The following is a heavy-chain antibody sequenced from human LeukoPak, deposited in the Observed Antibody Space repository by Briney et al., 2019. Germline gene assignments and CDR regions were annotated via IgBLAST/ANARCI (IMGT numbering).Heavy chain of an antibody. Sequence: GGSLRLSCAASGFTFSSYWMHWVRQAPGKGLVWVSRINSDGSSTSYADSVKGRFTISRDNAKDTLYLQMNSLRAEDTAVYYCARDHFYDSSGAWYFDLWGRGTLVTVSS. CDR2: INSDGSST. J-gene: IGHJ2*01. CDR1: GFTFSSYW. D-gene: IGHD3-22*01. V-gene: IGHV3-74*01. CDR3: ARDHFYDSSGAWYFDL.